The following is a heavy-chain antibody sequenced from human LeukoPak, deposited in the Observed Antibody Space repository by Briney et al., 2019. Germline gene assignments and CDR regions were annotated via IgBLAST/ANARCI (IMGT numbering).Heavy chain of an antibody. D-gene: IGHD2-15*01. V-gene: IGHV3-74*01. Sequence: GGPLRLSCAASGFTFSSHWMHWVRQAPGKGLVWLSRINNDGSSVSYADSVKGRFTISRDNAKNTLYLQMNSLGVEDTAVYYCARGPAPQCSGGSCYLPGDYWGQGTLVTVSS. J-gene: IGHJ4*02. CDR2: INNDGSSV. CDR1: GFTFSSHW. CDR3: ARGPAPQCSGGSCYLPGDY.